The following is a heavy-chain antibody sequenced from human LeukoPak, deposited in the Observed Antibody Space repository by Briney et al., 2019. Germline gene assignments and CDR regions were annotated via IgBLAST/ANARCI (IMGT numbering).Heavy chain of an antibody. D-gene: IGHD4-17*01. CDR2: ISTDGAIT. CDR1: GFTFNSVW. Sequence: GSLRLSRAPSGFTFNSVWTHWFCPAPRGGLVWISRISTDGAITGYAESVKGHFTISRDNAKNTLQLQMNSLRAEDTAVYYCSRDRTTVTLFDHWGQGALVTVSS. J-gene: IGHJ4*02. V-gene: IGHV3-74*01. CDR3: SRDRTTVTLFDH.